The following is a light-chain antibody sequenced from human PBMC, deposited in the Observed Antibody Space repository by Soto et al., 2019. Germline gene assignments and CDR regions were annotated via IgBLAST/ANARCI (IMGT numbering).Light chain of an antibody. CDR2: DAS. J-gene: IGKJ1*01. CDR1: QSVSSS. V-gene: IGKV3D-15*01. CDR3: QQYNNWPPWT. Sequence: EMVLTQTLVPLSLTPGARATLSSRSSQSVSSSRLAWYQQKPGQAPRLLIYDASNRATGIPARFSGSGSGTEFTLTISSLQSEDFAVYYCQQYNNWPPWTVGQGGKVAIK.